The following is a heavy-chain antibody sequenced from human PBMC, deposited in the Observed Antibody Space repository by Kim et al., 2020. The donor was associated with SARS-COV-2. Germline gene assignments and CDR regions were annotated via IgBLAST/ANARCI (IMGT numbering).Heavy chain of an antibody. CDR3: AKDMVYGSGSYKDYYYGMDV. J-gene: IGHJ6*02. D-gene: IGHD3-10*01. V-gene: IGHV3-9*01. Sequence: RFTISRDNAKNSLYLQMNSLRAEDTALYYCAKDMVYGSGSYKDYYYGMDVWGQGTTVTVSS.